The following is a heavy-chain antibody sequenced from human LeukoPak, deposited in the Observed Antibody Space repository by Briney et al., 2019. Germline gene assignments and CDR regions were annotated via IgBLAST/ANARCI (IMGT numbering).Heavy chain of an antibody. J-gene: IGHJ6*03. CDR2: ISGSSSYL. D-gene: IGHD3-3*01. Sequence: GGSLRLSCAASGFTLSNYIMNWVRQAPGTGLEWVSSISGSSSYLFFADSVKGRFTISRDNTKNSLYLQMNSLRAEDTAVYYCARELTYDFWSGYSDYMDVWGKGTTVTVSS. V-gene: IGHV3-21*01. CDR1: GFTLSNYI. CDR3: ARELTYDFWSGYSDYMDV.